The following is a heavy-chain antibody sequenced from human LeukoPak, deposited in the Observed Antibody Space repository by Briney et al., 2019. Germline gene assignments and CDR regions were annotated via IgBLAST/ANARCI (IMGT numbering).Heavy chain of an antibody. J-gene: IGHJ4*02. CDR1: GVTFSSYG. D-gene: IGHD6-13*01. V-gene: IGHV3-33*06. CDR2: IWYDGSNK. CDR3: AKGARRAAAGTNYFDY. Sequence: GRSLRLSCAASGVTFSSYGMHWGRQAPGKGLEWVAVIWYDGSNKYYADSVKGRFTISRDNSKNTLYLQMNSLRAEDTAVYYCAKGARRAAAGTNYFDYWGQGTLVTVSS.